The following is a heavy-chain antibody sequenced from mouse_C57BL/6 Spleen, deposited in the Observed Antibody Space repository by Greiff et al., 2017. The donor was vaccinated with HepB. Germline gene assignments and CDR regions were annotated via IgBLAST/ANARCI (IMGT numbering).Heavy chain of an antibody. CDR3: ASWCYSNIGDY. CDR1: GYAFTNYL. V-gene: IGHV1-54*01. CDR2: INPGSGGT. J-gene: IGHJ2*01. D-gene: IGHD2-5*01. Sequence: QAQLQQSAAELVRPGTSVKVSCKASGYAFTNYLIEWVKQRPGQGIEWIGMINPGSGGTNYNEKLKGKAILTADKSSTTGYIQLISLTSEDFAVYYCASWCYSNIGDYWGQVTTLTVSS.